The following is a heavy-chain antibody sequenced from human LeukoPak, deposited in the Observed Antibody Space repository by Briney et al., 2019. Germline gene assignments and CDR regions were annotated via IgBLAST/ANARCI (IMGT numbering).Heavy chain of an antibody. V-gene: IGHV3-74*01. CDR2: INSDGSST. D-gene: IGHD3-3*01. CDR3: ARVWYDFWSRFRDYYYMDV. CDR1: GFTFSSYW. Sequence: GGSLRLSCAASGFTFSSYWMHWVRQAPGKGLVWVSRINSDGSSTSYADSVKGRFTISRDNAKNTLYLQMNSLRAEDTAVYYCARVWYDFWSRFRDYYYMDVWGKGTTVTVSS. J-gene: IGHJ6*03.